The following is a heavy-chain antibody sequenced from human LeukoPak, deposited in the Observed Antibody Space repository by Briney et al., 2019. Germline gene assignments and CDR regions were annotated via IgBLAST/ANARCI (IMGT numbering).Heavy chain of an antibody. CDR3: ARGVAHTGYYFDY. CDR2: IWNDGSNK. CDR1: GFTFINYG. J-gene: IGHJ4*02. D-gene: IGHD5-12*01. V-gene: IGHV3-33*01. Sequence: GSLRLSCAASGFTFINYGMHWVRQAPGKGLEWVAVIWNDGSNKYYADSVKGRFTISRDNSKNTLYLQVDSLGADDTAVYFCARGVAHTGYYFDYWGQGALVIVST.